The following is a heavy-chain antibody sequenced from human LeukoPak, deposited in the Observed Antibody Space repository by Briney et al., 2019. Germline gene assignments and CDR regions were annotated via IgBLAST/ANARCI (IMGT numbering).Heavy chain of an antibody. D-gene: IGHD2-15*01. Sequence: SETLSLTCTVSGGSISSYYWSWIRQPPGKGLEWIGYIYYSGSTNYNPSLKSRVTISVDTSKNQFSLKLNSVTAADTAVYYCASFYCSGGSCYQYFSYYYMDVWGKGTTVTISS. CDR3: ASFYCSGGSCYQYFSYYYMDV. V-gene: IGHV4-59*08. CDR2: IYYSGST. J-gene: IGHJ6*03. CDR1: GGSISSYY.